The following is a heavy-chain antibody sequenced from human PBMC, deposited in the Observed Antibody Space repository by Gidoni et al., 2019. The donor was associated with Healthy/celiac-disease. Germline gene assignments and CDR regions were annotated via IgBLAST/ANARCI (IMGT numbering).Heavy chain of an antibody. V-gene: IGHV1-2*02. CDR2: INPHSGGT. J-gene: IGHJ6*02. Sequence: HVQLVQSGSEVKKHGASVKVSCKASGYTFTGSYMHLVRQAPGHGSEGMGWINPHSGGTNYAQTVQGRVIMTRDTSISTAYMELSRLRSDDTAVYCCARGGGYCGGDCSGGYYYGMDVWGQGTTVTVSS. D-gene: IGHD2-21*02. CDR3: ARGGGYCGGDCSGGYYYGMDV. CDR1: GYTFTGSY.